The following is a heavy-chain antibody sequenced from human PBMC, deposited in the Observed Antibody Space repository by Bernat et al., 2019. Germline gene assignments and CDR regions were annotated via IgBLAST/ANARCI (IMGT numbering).Heavy chain of an antibody. D-gene: IGHD4-17*01. CDR2: IWYDGSNK. Sequence: QVQLVESGGGVVQPGRSLRLSCAASGFTFSSYGMHWVRQAPGKGLEWVAVIWYDGSNKYYADSVKGRFTISRDNSKNTLYLQMNSLRAEDTAVYYCAGNDYGGPPAYWGQGTLVTVSS. J-gene: IGHJ4*02. V-gene: IGHV3-33*01. CDR3: AGNDYGGPPAY. CDR1: GFTFSSYG.